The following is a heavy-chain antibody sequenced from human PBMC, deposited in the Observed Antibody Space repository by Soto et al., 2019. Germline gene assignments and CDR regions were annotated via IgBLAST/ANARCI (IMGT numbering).Heavy chain of an antibody. V-gene: IGHV1-2*02. CDR1: GYTFTGYY. Sequence: ASVKVSCKASGYTFTGYYMHWVRQAPGQGLEWMGWINPNNGGTNYAQKFQGRVTMTRDTSISTAYMELSRLRSDDTAVYYCASNDFWSGYYENYYYYGMDVWGQGTTVTVSS. CDR2: INPNNGGT. J-gene: IGHJ6*02. CDR3: ASNDFWSGYYENYYYYGMDV. D-gene: IGHD3-3*01.